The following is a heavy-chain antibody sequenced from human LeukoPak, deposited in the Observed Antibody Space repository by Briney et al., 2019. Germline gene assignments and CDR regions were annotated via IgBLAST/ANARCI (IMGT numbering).Heavy chain of an antibody. CDR3: ARRGYDYYYYYTDV. CDR2: IYTSGST. V-gene: IGHV4-61*02. Sequence: SETLSLTCTVSGGSISSGSYYWSWIRQPAGKGLEWIGRIYTSGSTNYNPSLKSRVTISVDTSKNQFSLKLSSVTAADTAVYYCARRGYDYYYYYTDVWGKGTTVTISS. D-gene: IGHD5-12*01. CDR1: GGSISSGSYY. J-gene: IGHJ6*03.